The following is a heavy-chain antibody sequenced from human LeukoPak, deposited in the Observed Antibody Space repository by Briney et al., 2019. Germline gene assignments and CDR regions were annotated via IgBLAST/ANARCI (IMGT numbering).Heavy chain of an antibody. Sequence: ASVKVSCKASGYIFISYYIHWVRQAPGQGLEWMGGIVPILSTTNYARKFQGRVTMTAGESTSTAYMELSSLRSDDTAVYYCARGPPPYTEGDLFYYYGLDVWGQGTTVTVSS. D-gene: IGHD3-16*01. V-gene: IGHV1-69*13. CDR2: IVPILSTT. CDR1: GYIFISYY. J-gene: IGHJ6*02. CDR3: ARGPPPYTEGDLFYYYGLDV.